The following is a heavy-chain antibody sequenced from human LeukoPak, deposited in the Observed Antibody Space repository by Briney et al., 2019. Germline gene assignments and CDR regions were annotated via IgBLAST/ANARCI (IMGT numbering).Heavy chain of an antibody. CDR1: GFTFSRDA. Sequence: GGSLRLSCAASGFTFSRDAMHWVRQAPGKGLEYVSAISSNGGSTYYANSVKGRFTISRDNAKNSLYLQMNSLRAEDTALYYCEKGGDTVKGYSYGRPFDYWGQGTLVTVSS. V-gene: IGHV3-64*01. D-gene: IGHD5-18*01. CDR3: EKGGDTVKGYSYGRPFDY. CDR2: ISSNGGST. J-gene: IGHJ4*02.